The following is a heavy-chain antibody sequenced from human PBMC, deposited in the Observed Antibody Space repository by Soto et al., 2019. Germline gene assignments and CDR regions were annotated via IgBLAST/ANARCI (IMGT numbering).Heavy chain of an antibody. J-gene: IGHJ4*02. D-gene: IGHD3-10*01. CDR2: ISDDGVSK. CDR1: GFTFSNYG. V-gene: IGHV3-30*03. CDR3: ARAYYFGSGTSYTLYY. Sequence: PGVSLRLSCAASGFTFSNYGMHWVRQPPGKGLEWVAVISDDGVSKYYADSVQGRFTISRDNSESAVFLQMNSLRPDDTALYFCARAYYFGSGTSYTLYYWGQGT.